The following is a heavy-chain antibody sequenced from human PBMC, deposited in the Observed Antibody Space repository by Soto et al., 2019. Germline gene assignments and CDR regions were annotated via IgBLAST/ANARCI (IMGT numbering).Heavy chain of an antibody. Sequence: QVQLVQSGAEVRKPGSSVKVSCKASGGTFSRHAISWVRQAPGQGLEWMGGIIPIFGTANHAQKFQGRVTIIADESTSTVYMELSSLRSEATAMYYCARGWGHDSNDYYYAYWGQGTLVIVSS. V-gene: IGHV1-69*01. J-gene: IGHJ4*02. CDR3: ARGWGHDSNDYYYAY. CDR2: IIPIFGTA. CDR1: GGTFSRHA. D-gene: IGHD3-22*01.